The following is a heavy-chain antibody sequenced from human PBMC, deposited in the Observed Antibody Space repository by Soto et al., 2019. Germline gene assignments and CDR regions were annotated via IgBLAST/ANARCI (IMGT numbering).Heavy chain of an antibody. V-gene: IGHV4-39*01. D-gene: IGHD2-15*01. Sequence: SETLSLTCPVSCGSISSSSYYWGWVRQPPGKGVEWFGSIYYSGSTYYNPSLKSRVTISVETAKNQFSLKLSSVTAADTAVYYGATRQFVAAEYYGTIDYWGQGTLVTVSS. CDR2: IYYSGST. CDR1: CGSISSSSYY. CDR3: ATRQFVAAEYYGTIDY. J-gene: IGHJ4*02.